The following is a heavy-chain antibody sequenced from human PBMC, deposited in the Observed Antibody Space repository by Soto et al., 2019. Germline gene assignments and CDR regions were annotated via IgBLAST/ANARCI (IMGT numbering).Heavy chain of an antibody. CDR1: GYTFTSYG. D-gene: IGHD3-16*02. CDR2: ISAYNGNT. Sequence: ASVKVSCKASGYTFTSYGISWVRQAPGQGLEWMGWISAYNGNTNYAQKLQGRVTMTTDTSTSTAYMELRSLRSDDTAVYYCARSYYDYIWGSYRQEGRFDYWGQGTLVTVPQ. V-gene: IGHV1-18*01. J-gene: IGHJ4*02. CDR3: ARSYYDYIWGSYRQEGRFDY.